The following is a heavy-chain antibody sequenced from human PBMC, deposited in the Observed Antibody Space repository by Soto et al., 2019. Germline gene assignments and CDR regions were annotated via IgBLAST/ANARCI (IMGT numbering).Heavy chain of an antibody. CDR3: ARAGDDCSTTSCYMIDY. V-gene: IGHV1-3*01. D-gene: IGHD2-2*02. CDR2: INAGNGKT. J-gene: IGHJ4*02. Sequence: QVQLVQSGVEVKKPGASVKVSCKASGYTFTTYAIHWVRQAPGQRLEWMGWINAGNGKTKYSQKFQDRVTIARDTSATTAYRELSRLAAEDTAVYYCARAGDDCSTTSCYMIDYWGQGTLVTVSS. CDR1: GYTFTTYA.